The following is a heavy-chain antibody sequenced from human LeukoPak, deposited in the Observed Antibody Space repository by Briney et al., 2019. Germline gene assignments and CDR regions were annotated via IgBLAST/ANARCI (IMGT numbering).Heavy chain of an antibody. CDR1: GFTISSYW. Sequence: GGSLRLSCAASGFTISSYWMSWVRQAPGKGLEWVANINQDGSEKYYVESVEGRFTISRDNAKNSLYLQTNSLRAEDTAVYYCARDMEFGDYGMDVWGQGTTVTVSS. D-gene: IGHD3-10*01. CDR2: INQDGSEK. J-gene: IGHJ6*02. V-gene: IGHV3-7*04. CDR3: ARDMEFGDYGMDV.